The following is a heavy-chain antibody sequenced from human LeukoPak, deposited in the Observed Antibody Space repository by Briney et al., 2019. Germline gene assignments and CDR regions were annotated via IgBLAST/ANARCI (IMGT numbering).Heavy chain of an antibody. CDR2: IYYSGTT. D-gene: IGHD3-10*01. J-gene: IGHJ4*02. CDR3: ARGSYIKLFY. CDR1: GGSINGYY. Sequence: PSETLSLTCTVSGGSINGYYWSWIRQPPGKGLEWIGYIYYSGTTSYNPSLESRVTMSVDTSKNQFSLNLSSVTAADTAVYYCARGSYIKLFYWGQGTLVTVSS. V-gene: IGHV4-59*08.